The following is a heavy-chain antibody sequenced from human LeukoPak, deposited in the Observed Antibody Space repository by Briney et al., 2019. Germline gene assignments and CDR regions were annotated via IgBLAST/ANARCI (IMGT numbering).Heavy chain of an antibody. CDR2: ISGSGGST. CDR3: AVTGYSSRSPNV. V-gene: IGHV3-23*01. D-gene: IGHD6-13*01. J-gene: IGHJ3*01. Sequence: GGSLRLSCAASGFTFSSYAMSWVRQAPGKGLEWVSAISGSGGSTYYADSVKGRFTISRDNSKNTLFLQMNSLRDEDTAVYYCAVTGYSSRSPNVWGQGTMVTVSS. CDR1: GFTFSSYA.